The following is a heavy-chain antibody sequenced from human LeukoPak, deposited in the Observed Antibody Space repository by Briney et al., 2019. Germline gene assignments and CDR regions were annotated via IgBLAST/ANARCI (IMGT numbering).Heavy chain of an antibody. V-gene: IGHV3-7*01. CDR1: GFTFSSYW. CDR2: IKTDGSQI. D-gene: IGHD6-19*01. CDR3: VGSGWFWGGFDY. Sequence: GGSLRLSCVASGFTFSSYWMTWVRQAPGKGLEWVANIKTDGSQIYYVDSVKGRFTISRDNAKNSLYLQMNSLRAEDTAVYYCVGSGWFWGGFDYWGQGTLVTVSS. J-gene: IGHJ4*02.